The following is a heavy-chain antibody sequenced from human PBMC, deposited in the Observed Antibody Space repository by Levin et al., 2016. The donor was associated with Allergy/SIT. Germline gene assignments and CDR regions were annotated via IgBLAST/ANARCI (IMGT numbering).Heavy chain of an antibody. CDR3: ARTSVPYTWTKDGMDV. D-gene: IGHD2-2*02. Sequence: WVRQAPGQGLEWMGGIIPIFGTANYAQKFQGRVTITADESTSTAYMELSSLRSEDTAVYYCARTSVPYTWTKDGMDVWGQGTTVTVSS. J-gene: IGHJ6*02. CDR2: IIPIFGTA. V-gene: IGHV1-69*01.